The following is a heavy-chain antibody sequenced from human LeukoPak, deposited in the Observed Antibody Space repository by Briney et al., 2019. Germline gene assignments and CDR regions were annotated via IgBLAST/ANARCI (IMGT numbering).Heavy chain of an antibody. CDR2: MNPNSGNT. V-gene: IGHV1-8*01. CDR3: ARGQQYCSSTSCYTLRGFDP. D-gene: IGHD2-2*02. Sequence: AASVKVSCKASGYTFTSYDINWVRQATGQGLEWMEWMNPNSGNTGYAQKFQGRVTMTRNTSISTAYMELSSLRSEDTAVYYCARGQQYCSSTSCYTLRGFDPWGQGTLVTVSS. CDR1: GYTFTSYD. J-gene: IGHJ5*02.